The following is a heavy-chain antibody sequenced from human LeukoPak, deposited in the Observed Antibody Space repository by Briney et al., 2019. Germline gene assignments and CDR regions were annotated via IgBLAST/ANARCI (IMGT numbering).Heavy chain of an antibody. CDR2: ISYDGTTK. CDR3: ARGVVGAIYYFDY. D-gene: IGHD1-26*01. V-gene: IGHV3-30-3*01. CDR1: GFSFSTYA. J-gene: IGHJ4*02. Sequence: PGGSLRLSCTASGFSFSTYAMHWVRQAPGKGLEWMAIISYDGTTKNYADSVKGRFTVSRDNAKNSLYLQMNSLRAEDTAVYYCARGVVGAIYYFDYWGQGTLVTVSS.